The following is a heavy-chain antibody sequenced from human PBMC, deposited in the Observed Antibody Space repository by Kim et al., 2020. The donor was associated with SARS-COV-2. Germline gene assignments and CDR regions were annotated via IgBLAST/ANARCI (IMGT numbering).Heavy chain of an antibody. V-gene: IGHV1-18*01. J-gene: IGHJ5*02. CDR3: ARDEEVVVAATPSVDWFDP. D-gene: IGHD2-15*01. Sequence: ASVKVSCKASGYTFTSYGISWVRQAPGQGLEWMGWISAYNGNTNYAQKLQGRVTITTDTSTSTAYMELRSLRSDDTAVYYCARDEEVVVAATPSVDWFDPWGQGTLVTVSS. CDR2: ISAYNGNT. CDR1: GYTFTSYG.